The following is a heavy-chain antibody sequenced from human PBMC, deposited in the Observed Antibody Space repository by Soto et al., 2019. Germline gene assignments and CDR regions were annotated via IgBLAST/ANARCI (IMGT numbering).Heavy chain of an antibody. J-gene: IGHJ4*02. D-gene: IGHD2-15*01. CDR2: IIANLGIT. CDR3: ARDKGYCSGASCPDFDY. Sequence: QVQLLQSGAEVKKPGSSVKVSCKACGGTLSSYTFSWVRQAPGQGLEWMGRIIANLGITNYAQKFQGRITIIVDKSTSTAYMELSSLRSEETAVYYCARDKGYCSGASCPDFDYWGQGTLVTVSS. CDR1: GGTLSSYT. V-gene: IGHV1-69*08.